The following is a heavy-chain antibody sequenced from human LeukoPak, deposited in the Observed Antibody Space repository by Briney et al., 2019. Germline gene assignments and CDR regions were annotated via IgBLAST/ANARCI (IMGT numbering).Heavy chain of an antibody. D-gene: IGHD3-10*01. CDR3: ARLRGFGELFTAFDM. CDR2: IHHSGST. V-gene: IGHV4-4*02. J-gene: IGHJ3*02. CDR1: GGSISSKNW. Sequence: SETLSLTCAVSGGSISSKNWWSWVRQPPGKWLEWIGEIHHSGSTNYNPSLKSRVTISIDQSKKQFSLRLSSVTAADTAVYYCARLRGFGELFTAFDMWGQGTMVTVSS.